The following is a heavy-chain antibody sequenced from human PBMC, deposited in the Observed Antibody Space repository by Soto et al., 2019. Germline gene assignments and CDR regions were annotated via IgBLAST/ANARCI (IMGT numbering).Heavy chain of an antibody. Sequence: QAQLVQSGAEVKKPGASVKISCKASGYTLSTYDINWVRQAAGQGLEWMGWMDSYTGNTGYAQEFQGRLIMTRDTSINAAYMELSSLQSEDTAVYFCATGSQTLDHWGQGTLVTVSS. V-gene: IGHV1-8*01. CDR2: MDSYTGNT. CDR3: ATGSQTLDH. J-gene: IGHJ4*02. CDR1: GYTLSTYD.